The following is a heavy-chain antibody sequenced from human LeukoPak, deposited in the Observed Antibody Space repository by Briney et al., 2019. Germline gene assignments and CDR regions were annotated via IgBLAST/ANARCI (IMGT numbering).Heavy chain of an antibody. CDR3: AKEKLPSGDSFLTDY. CDR1: GFTFSSYG. Sequence: GGSLRLSCAASGFTFSSYGTHWVRQAPGKGLEWVAVISYDGPNKYYADSVKGRFTISRDDSKSTLYLQMNSLRAEDTAVYYCAKEKLPSGDSFLTDYWGQGTLVTVSS. D-gene: IGHD5-18*01. CDR2: ISYDGPNK. V-gene: IGHV3-30*18. J-gene: IGHJ4*02.